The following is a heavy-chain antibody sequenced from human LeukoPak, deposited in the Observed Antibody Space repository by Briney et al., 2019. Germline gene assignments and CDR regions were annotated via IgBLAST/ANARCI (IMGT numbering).Heavy chain of an antibody. D-gene: IGHD5-18*01. J-gene: IGHJ5*02. V-gene: IGHV3-74*01. CDR2: INSDGSST. Sequence: RGSLRLSCAASGFTFSSYWMHWVRQAPGKGLVWVSRINSDGSSTSYADSVKGRFTISRDNAKNRLYLQMNSLRAEDTAVYYCARDGRYSYGPAWGQGTLVTVSS. CDR3: ARDGRYSYGPA. CDR1: GFTFSSYW.